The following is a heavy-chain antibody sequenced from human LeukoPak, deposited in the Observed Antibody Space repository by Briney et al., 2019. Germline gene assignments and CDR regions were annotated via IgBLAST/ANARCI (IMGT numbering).Heavy chain of an antibody. V-gene: IGHV4-39*01. D-gene: IGHD3-22*01. CDR3: ARLRQDYYYDSSGSSSYFDL. Sequence: SETLSLTCSVSDGSISGSSFYWGWIRQPPGKGLEWVGSIYYSGSTYYNPSLKSRVTISVDTSKNQFSLKLNSVTAADTAVYYCARLRQDYYYDSSGSSSYFDLWGQGTLVTVSS. J-gene: IGHJ4*02. CDR2: IYYSGST. CDR1: DGSISGSSFY.